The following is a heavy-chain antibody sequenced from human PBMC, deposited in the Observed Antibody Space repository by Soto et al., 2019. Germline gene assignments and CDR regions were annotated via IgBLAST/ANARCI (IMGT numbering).Heavy chain of an antibody. V-gene: IGHV5-51*01. D-gene: IGHD4-17*01. CDR3: ARRNGDYYYGMDV. CDR2: IYPGDSDT. Sequence: PGESLRISCKGSGYSFTSYWIGWVRQMPGKGLEWMGIIYPGDSDTRYSPSFQGQVTISADKSISTAYLQWSSLKASDTAMYYCARRNGDYYYGMDVWGQGTTVTVSS. CDR1: GYSFTSYW. J-gene: IGHJ6*02.